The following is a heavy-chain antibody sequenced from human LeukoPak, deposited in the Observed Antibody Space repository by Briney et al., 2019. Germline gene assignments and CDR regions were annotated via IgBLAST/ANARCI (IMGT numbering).Heavy chain of an antibody. CDR1: GYTFTSYD. D-gene: IGHD6-19*01. Sequence: PGASVKVSCKASGYTFTSYDINWGRRATGQGREWMGWMNPNSGNTGYTQKFQGRVTMTRNTSISTAYMELSSLRSEDTAVYYCARNRAVAGVRGPLGYWGQGTLVTVSS. CDR3: ARNRAVAGVRGPLGY. J-gene: IGHJ4*02. CDR2: MNPNSGNT. V-gene: IGHV1-8*01.